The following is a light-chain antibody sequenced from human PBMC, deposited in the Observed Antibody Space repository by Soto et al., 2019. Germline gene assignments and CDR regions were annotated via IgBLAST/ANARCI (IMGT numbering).Light chain of an antibody. CDR1: ENIPGY. Sequence: DIQMTQSPSSLSASVGDRVPITCRASENIPGYLNWFQQKPGKAPKLVSHAASTLQSGVPSRFSGTGSGTDFTLTISSLKPEDFETYYCQQYNTYPRTFGQGTKVDIK. V-gene: IGKV1-39*01. J-gene: IGKJ1*01. CDR2: AAS. CDR3: QQYNTYPRT.